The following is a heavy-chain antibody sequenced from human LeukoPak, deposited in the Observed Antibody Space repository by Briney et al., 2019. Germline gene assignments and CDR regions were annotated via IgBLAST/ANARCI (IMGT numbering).Heavy chain of an antibody. J-gene: IGHJ4*02. CDR3: ARDRHWTNDWVFDY. V-gene: IGHV4-59*01. Sequence: SETLSLTCTVSGGSIGTYYWSWIRQPPGKGLEWIGYVYYNGYTDYNPSLKSRVAISLHTSKNQFSLKLNSVTAADTAVYFCARDRHWTNDWVFDYWGQGSLVTVSS. CDR2: VYYNGYT. D-gene: IGHD1/OR15-1a*01. CDR1: GGSIGTYY.